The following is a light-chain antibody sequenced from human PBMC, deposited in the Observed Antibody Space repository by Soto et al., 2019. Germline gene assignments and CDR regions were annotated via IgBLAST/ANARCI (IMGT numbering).Light chain of an antibody. CDR1: QSISSY. Sequence: DIQMTQSPSSLSASVGDRVTITCRASQSISSYLNWYQQKPGKAPKLLIYAASSLQSGVPSRFSGSGSGTDFTLTISCLQPEDFATYYCQQSDTFGGGTKVEIK. V-gene: IGKV1-39*01. CDR2: AAS. CDR3: QQSDT. J-gene: IGKJ4*01.